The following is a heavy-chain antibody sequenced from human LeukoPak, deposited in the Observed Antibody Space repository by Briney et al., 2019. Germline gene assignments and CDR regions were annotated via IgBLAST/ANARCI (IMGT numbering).Heavy chain of an antibody. J-gene: IGHJ5*02. Sequence: GASVKVSCKASGYTFTGYYMHWVRQAPGQGLEWMGWINPNSGGTNYAQKFQGRVTMTRDTSISTAYMELSGLRSDDTAVYYCARDGSGSYYKNWFDPWDQGTLVTVSS. CDR2: INPNSGGT. V-gene: IGHV1-2*02. CDR1: GYTFTGYY. CDR3: ARDGSGSYYKNWFDP. D-gene: IGHD3-10*01.